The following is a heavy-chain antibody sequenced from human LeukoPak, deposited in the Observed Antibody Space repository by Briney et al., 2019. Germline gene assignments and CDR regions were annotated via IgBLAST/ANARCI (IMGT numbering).Heavy chain of an antibody. D-gene: IGHD3-10*01. CDR3: ATLTYGSGSYSSFQH. Sequence: GESLKISCKGSGYSFTSYWIGWVRQMPGKGLEWMGIIYPGDSDTRYSPSFQGRVTITADKSISTAYLQWSSLKASDTAMYYCATLTYGSGSYSSFQHWGQGTLVTVSS. CDR2: IYPGDSDT. J-gene: IGHJ1*01. CDR1: GYSFTSYW. V-gene: IGHV5-51*01.